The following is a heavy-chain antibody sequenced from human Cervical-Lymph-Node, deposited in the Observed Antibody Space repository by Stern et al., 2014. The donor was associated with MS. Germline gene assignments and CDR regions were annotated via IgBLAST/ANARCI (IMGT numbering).Heavy chain of an antibody. CDR3: ATGAHGMDV. J-gene: IGHJ6*02. Sequence: QVQLVQSGAEVKKVGSSVKVSCKASGDTLSSHTISWVRQAPGQGLEWMGGIIPVFDAPSYAQKLQCRGRITADETTNTAHMELSSLTSEDTAVYYCATGAHGMDVWGQGTAVTVSS. V-gene: IGHV1-69*01. D-gene: IGHD3-10*01. CDR2: IIPVFDAP. CDR1: GDTLSSHT.